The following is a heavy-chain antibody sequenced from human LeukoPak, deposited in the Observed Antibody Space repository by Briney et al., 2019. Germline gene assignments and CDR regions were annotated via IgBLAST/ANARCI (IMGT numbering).Heavy chain of an antibody. Sequence: SEPLSLTCAVYGGSFSGYYWSWIRQPPGKGLEWVGEINHSGSTNYYPSLKSRVTKSVDTFKNQFSLKLSSVTAADTAVYYCARRRTYYDYAWGSYRYERQVYSFDYWGQGTLVTVSS. D-gene: IGHD3-16*02. CDR3: ARRRTYYDYAWGSYRYERQVYSFDY. V-gene: IGHV4-34*01. CDR1: GGSFSGYY. J-gene: IGHJ4*02. CDR2: INHSGST.